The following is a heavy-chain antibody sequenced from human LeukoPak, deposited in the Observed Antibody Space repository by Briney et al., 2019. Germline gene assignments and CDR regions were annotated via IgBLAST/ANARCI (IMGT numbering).Heavy chain of an antibody. Sequence: PGGSLRLFCAASGFTFSSYAMTWVRQAPGKGLEWVATIRVDGSTEYPVDSMKGRFTISRDNAKNSLHLQMNSLRAEDTAVYYCATYSGPDKWDASDMWGQGTLVTVSS. J-gene: IGHJ3*02. CDR2: IRVDGSTE. CDR1: GFTFSSYA. CDR3: ATYSGPDKWDASDM. D-gene: IGHD1-26*01. V-gene: IGHV3-7*01.